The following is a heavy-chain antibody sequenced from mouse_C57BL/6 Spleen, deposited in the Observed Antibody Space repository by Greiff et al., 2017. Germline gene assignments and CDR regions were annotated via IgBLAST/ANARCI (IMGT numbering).Heavy chain of an antibody. CDR3: AKGEDCGSPAGFAY. D-gene: IGHD1-1*01. Sequence: QVQLQQSGPELVKPGASVKISCKASGYAFSSSWMNWVKQRPGKGLEWIGRIYPGDGDTNYNGKFKGKATLTADKSSSTAYMQLSSLTSEDSAVYFCAKGEDCGSPAGFAYWGQGTLVTVSA. CDR2: IYPGDGDT. CDR1: GYAFSSSW. V-gene: IGHV1-82*01. J-gene: IGHJ3*01.